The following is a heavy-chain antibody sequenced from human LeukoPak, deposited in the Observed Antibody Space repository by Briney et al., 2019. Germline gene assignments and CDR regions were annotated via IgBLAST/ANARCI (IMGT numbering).Heavy chain of an antibody. J-gene: IGHJ4*02. CDR2: ISERGGST. V-gene: IGHV3-23*01. CDR3: AKRGIVIRGILVIGYHQEAYHYDY. CDR1: GISHSNYA. Sequence: GGSLRLSCVVSGISHSNYAMSWVRQAPGKGLEWVSYISERGGSTAYADSVKGRFTISRDNSLNTLYLQMSSLRAEDTAVYFCAKRGIVIRGILVIGYHQEAYHYDYWGQGVLVTVSS. D-gene: IGHD3-10*01.